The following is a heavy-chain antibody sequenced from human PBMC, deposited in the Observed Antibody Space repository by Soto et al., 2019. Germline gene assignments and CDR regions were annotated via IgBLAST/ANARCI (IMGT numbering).Heavy chain of an antibody. Sequence: QVLLVQSGTEVKKPGSSVKVSCQASGGTSSDYALTWVRQAPGQGLEWMGGIIPIFGTANYAQRFQGRVSITADESSSTAYMELSCPKSEDTAVYYCAGSFKYGSGTFDALDVWGHGTMVMVSS. CDR2: IIPIFGTA. CDR1: GGTSSDYA. V-gene: IGHV1-69*01. D-gene: IGHD3-10*01. CDR3: AGSFKYGSGTFDALDV. J-gene: IGHJ3*01.